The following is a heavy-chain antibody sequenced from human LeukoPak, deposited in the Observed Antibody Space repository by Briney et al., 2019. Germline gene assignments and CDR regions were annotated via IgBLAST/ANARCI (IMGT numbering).Heavy chain of an antibody. CDR1: GNTVASFY. V-gene: IGHV1-46*01. J-gene: IGHJ4*02. CDR2: SNPSGGST. D-gene: IGHD2-2*01. Sequence: ASVMVSCKAAGNTVASFYMYRVRQAPGQCLEWMGMSNPSGGSTTYAQKFQGRVTMTRDTSTSTVYMELSSLRSEDTAVYYCARDGGYCGSSSCYAFYWGRGTLVTVSS. CDR3: ARDGGYCGSSSCYAFY.